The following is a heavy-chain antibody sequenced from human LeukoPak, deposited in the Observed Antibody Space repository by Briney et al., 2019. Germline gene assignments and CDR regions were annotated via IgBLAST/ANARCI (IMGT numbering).Heavy chain of an antibody. Sequence: PGGSLRLPCAASGFTFSSYEMNWVRQAPGKGLEWVSYISSSGSTIYYADSVKGRFTISRDNAKNSLYLQMNSLRAEDTAVYYCARVSPNTVTTLQYFDYWGQGTLVTVSS. V-gene: IGHV3-48*03. CDR2: ISSSGSTI. CDR3: ARVSPNTVTTLQYFDY. D-gene: IGHD4-17*01. CDR1: GFTFSSYE. J-gene: IGHJ4*02.